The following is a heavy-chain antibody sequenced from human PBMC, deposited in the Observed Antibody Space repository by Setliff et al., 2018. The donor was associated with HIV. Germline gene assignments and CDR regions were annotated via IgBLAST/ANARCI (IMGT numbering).Heavy chain of an antibody. Sequence: PGGSLRLSCASSGFTFSSYAMTWVRQAPGKGLEWVGRIKSNADGGTTDYAVPVKGRFTISRDDSKNTLYLQMNSLKIEDTAVYYCTTGRDLYGDYVFLVYWGQGTLVTVSS. V-gene: IGHV3-15*01. J-gene: IGHJ4*02. CDR2: IKSNADGGTT. CDR3: TTGRDLYGDYVFLVY. CDR1: GFTFSSYA. D-gene: IGHD4-17*01.